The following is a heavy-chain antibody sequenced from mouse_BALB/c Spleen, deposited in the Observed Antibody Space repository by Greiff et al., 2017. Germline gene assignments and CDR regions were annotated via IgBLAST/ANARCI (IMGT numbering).Heavy chain of an antibody. D-gene: IGHD1-2*01. CDR3: AGNHYYGYEGTWFAY. Sequence: QVQLQQSGPGLVQPSQSLSITCTVSGFSLTSYGVHWVRQSPGKGLEWLGVIWSGGSTDYNAAFISRLSISKDNSKSQVFFKMNSLQADDTAIYYCAGNHYYGYEGTWFAYWGQGTLVTVSA. J-gene: IGHJ3*01. CDR1: GFSLTSYG. CDR2: IWSGGST. V-gene: IGHV2-4-1*01.